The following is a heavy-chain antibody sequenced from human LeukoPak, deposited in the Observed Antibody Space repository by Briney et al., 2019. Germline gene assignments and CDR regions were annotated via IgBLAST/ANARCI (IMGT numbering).Heavy chain of an antibody. D-gene: IGHD6-13*01. CDR3: GRDFWYGFDY. CDR1: GFTFSNYA. J-gene: IGHJ4*02. V-gene: IGHV3-30-3*01. Sequence: GGSLRLSCAASGFTFSNYAFHWVRQAPGKGLEWLTVISQDGTGKWYADSVKGRFTISRDNSENTVYLQMNSLRLEDTAVYYCGRDFWYGFDYCGQGTLVAVSS. CDR2: ISQDGTGK.